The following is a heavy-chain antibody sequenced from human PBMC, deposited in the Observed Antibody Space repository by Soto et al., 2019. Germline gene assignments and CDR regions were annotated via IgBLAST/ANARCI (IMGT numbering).Heavy chain of an antibody. D-gene: IGHD2-15*01. CDR1: GFTFSSYS. CDR3: ARDQMRYCSGGSCPVDYFDY. J-gene: IGHJ4*02. V-gene: IGHV3-21*01. CDR2: ISSSSSYI. Sequence: EVQLVESGGGLVKPGGSLRLSCAASGFTFSSYSMNWVRQAPGKGLEWVSSISSSSSYIYYADSVKGRFTISRDNAKNSLYLQMNSLRAEDTAVYYCARDQMRYCSGGSCPVDYFDYWGQGTLVTVSS.